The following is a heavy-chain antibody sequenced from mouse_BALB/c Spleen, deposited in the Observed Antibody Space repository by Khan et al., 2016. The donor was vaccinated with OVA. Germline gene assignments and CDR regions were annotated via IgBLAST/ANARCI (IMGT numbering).Heavy chain of an antibody. CDR1: GFTFSGFG. Sequence: EVELVESGGGLVQPGGSRKLSCAASGFTFSGFGMHWVRQGPEKGLAWVAYISSGSSTIYYADTVKGRFTISRDNPKNHLFLQMASLRSEDTAMYYCARTGYDYFDYWGQGTTLTVAS. D-gene: IGHD2-2*01. V-gene: IGHV5-17*02. J-gene: IGHJ2*01. CDR3: ARTGYDYFDY. CDR2: ISSGSSTI.